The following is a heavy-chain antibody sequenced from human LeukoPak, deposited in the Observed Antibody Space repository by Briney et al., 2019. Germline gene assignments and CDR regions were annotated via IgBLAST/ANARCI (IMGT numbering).Heavy chain of an antibody. CDR1: GFTFSSYN. Sequence: GGSLRLSCAASGFTFSSYNMNWVRQAPGKGLEWVSSISTSSTSIYYADSVKGRFTISRDNAKNSVYLQMNSLRAEDTAVYFCAREILAPGKTHDYWGQGTLVTVSS. J-gene: IGHJ4*02. CDR3: AREILAPGKTHDY. CDR2: ISTSSTSI. V-gene: IGHV3-21*01.